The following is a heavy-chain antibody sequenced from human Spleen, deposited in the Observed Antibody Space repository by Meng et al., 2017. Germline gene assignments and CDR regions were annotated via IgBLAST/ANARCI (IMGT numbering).Heavy chain of an antibody. CDR2: IWYDGTNK. CDR1: GFTFSNYG. CDR3: ARDWDDGDYYFDY. D-gene: IGHD1-26*01. V-gene: IGHV3-33*01. Sequence: GESLKISCAASGFTFSNYGMHWVRQAPGKGLEWVAVIWYDGTNKYYADSVKGRFTISRDNSKNTLYLQMNSLRAEDTAVYYCARDWDDGDYYFDYWGQGTLVTVSS. J-gene: IGHJ4*02.